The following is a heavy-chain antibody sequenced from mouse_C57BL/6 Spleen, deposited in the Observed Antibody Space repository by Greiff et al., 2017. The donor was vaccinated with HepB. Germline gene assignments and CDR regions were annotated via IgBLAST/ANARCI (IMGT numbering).Heavy chain of an antibody. D-gene: IGHD1-1*01. CDR3: TPYGSSLYWYFDV. CDR2: IDPENGDT. V-gene: IGHV14-4*01. CDR1: GFNIKDDY. Sequence: EVQLQQSGAELVRPGASVKLSCTASGFNIKDDYMHWVKQRPEQGLEWIGWIDPENGDTEYASKFQGKATITADTSSNTAYLQISSLTSEDTAVYYCTPYGSSLYWYFDVWGTGTTVTVSS. J-gene: IGHJ1*03.